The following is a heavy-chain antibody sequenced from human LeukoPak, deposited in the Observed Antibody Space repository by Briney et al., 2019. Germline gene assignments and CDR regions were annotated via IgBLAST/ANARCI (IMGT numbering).Heavy chain of an antibody. Sequence: TGGSLRLSCAASGFTFTSFAMNWARQAPGKGLEWVAGLSGSGGGTNYADSVQGRFTISRDNPKNTLYLQMNSLRAEDTAVYFCAKRGVVIRVFLVGFHKEAYYFDSWGQGALVTVSS. CDR2: LSGSGGGT. V-gene: IGHV3-23*01. CDR1: GFTFTSFA. J-gene: IGHJ4*02. CDR3: AKRGVVIRVFLVGFHKEAYYFDS. D-gene: IGHD3-10*01.